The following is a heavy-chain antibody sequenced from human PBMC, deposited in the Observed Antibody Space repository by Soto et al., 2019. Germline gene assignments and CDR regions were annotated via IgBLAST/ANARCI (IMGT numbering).Heavy chain of an antibody. CDR1: GFTFSSYG. Sequence: PGASLRLSCAASGFTFSSYGMHWVRQAPGKGLEWVAVISYDGSNKYYADSVKGRFTISRDNSKNTLYLQMNSLRAEDTAVYYCANVEGDFDYWGQGTLVTVSS. CDR2: ISYDGSNK. J-gene: IGHJ4*02. V-gene: IGHV3-30*18. CDR3: ANVEGDFDY.